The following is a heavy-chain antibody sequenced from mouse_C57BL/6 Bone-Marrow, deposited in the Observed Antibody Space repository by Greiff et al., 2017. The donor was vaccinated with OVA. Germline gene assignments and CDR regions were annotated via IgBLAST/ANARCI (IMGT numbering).Heavy chain of an antibody. D-gene: IGHD1-1*01. J-gene: IGHJ3*01. CDR3: ARNYDYGSAWFAY. CDR1: GFTFSDYG. CDR2: ISSGSSTI. Sequence: EVKLVESGGGLVKPGGSLKLSCAASGFTFSDYGMHWVRQAPEKGLEWVAYISSGSSTIYYADTVKGRFTISRDNAKNTLFLQMTSLRSEDTAMYYCARNYDYGSAWFAYWGQGTLVTVSA. V-gene: IGHV5-17*01.